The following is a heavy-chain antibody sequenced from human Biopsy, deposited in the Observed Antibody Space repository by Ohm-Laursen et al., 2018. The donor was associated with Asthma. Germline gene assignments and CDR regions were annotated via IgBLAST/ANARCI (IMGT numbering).Heavy chain of an antibody. CDR3: ARRWRSYDSSNYYLDQ. CDR2: IYHLGNA. D-gene: IGHD3-22*01. CDR1: GGSISVSNW. V-gene: IGHV4-4*02. J-gene: IGHJ4*02. Sequence: SDTLSPTCDVSGGSISVSNWWSWVRQPPGRGLEWIGQIYHLGNANYNPSLKSRVTMSVDKSKNQFSLKLTSVTAAGTAVYFCARRWRSYDSSNYYLDQWGQGTLVTVSS.